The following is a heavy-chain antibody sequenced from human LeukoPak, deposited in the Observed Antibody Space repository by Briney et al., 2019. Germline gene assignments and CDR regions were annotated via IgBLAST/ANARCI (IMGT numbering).Heavy chain of an antibody. D-gene: IGHD2/OR15-2a*01. V-gene: IGHV4-34*01. CDR3: ASVRHDPLEYYYYIDV. CDR1: GGSFSGYY. J-gene: IGHJ6*03. CDR2: INHSGST. Sequence: PSETLSLTCAVYGGSFSGYYWSWIRQPPGKGPEWIGEINHSGSTNYNPSLKSRVTISVDTSKNQFSLKLSSVTAADTAVYYCASVRHDPLEYYYYIDVWGKGTTVTVSS.